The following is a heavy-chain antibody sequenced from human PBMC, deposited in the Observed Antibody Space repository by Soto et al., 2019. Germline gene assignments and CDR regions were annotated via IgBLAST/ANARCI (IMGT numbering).Heavy chain of an antibody. CDR2: IYYTGST. Sequence: QVQLQESGPGLVKPSQTLSLTCNVSGGYIGSGGYYWSWIRQHPGKDLEWIGYIYYTGSTYYNRSLRSRVSMSVDTSKNQFSLKLTSVTAADTAVYYCARDRRSAHGTRGSFDPWGQGTMVTVSA. J-gene: IGHJ5*02. CDR3: ARDRRSAHGTRGSFDP. CDR1: GGYIGSGGYY. D-gene: IGHD6-13*01. V-gene: IGHV4-31*03.